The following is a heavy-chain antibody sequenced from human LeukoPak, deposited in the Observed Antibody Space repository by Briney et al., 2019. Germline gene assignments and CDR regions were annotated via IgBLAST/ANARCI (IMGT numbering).Heavy chain of an antibody. CDR3: ARASSSWPGLCDY. D-gene: IGHD6-13*01. CDR2: IYTSGST. Sequence: SETLSLTCTVSGGSISSSSYYWSWIRQPAGKGLEWIGRIYTSGSTNYNPSLKSRVTMSVDTSKNQFSLKLSSVTAADTAVYYCARASSSWPGLCDYWGQGTLVTVSS. J-gene: IGHJ4*02. V-gene: IGHV4-61*02. CDR1: GGSISSSSYY.